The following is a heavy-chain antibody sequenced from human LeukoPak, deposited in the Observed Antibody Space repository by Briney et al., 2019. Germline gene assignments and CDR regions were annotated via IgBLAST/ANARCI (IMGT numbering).Heavy chain of an antibody. D-gene: IGHD2-8*02. V-gene: IGHV3-30*03. Sequence: PGGSLRLSCEISGFTFSTYGMYWVRQAPGKGLESVAVISYDGSKTYYADSVKGRSTISRDTPKNTVYLQLNSLTSDDTAVYYCARLPPSVFGVGTGDFDYWGQGTLVTVSS. CDR3: ARLPPSVFGVGTGDFDY. J-gene: IGHJ4*02. CDR2: ISYDGSKT. CDR1: GFTFSTYG.